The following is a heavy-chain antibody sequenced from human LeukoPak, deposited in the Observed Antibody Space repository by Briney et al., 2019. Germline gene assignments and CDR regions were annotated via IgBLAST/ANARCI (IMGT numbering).Heavy chain of an antibody. CDR1: GGSISSHY. J-gene: IGHJ4*02. D-gene: IGHD5-18*01. CDR3: ATIKRGNIFGFFDF. V-gene: IGHV4-59*11. Sequence: PSETLSLTCTVSGGSISSHYWSWVRQPPGKGLEWIGYVLDNVRTKDNPSLNNRFTLSADTSKNQFSLRLTSVTAADTAVYYCATIKRGNIFGFFDFWGQGILVTVSS. CDR2: VLDNVRT.